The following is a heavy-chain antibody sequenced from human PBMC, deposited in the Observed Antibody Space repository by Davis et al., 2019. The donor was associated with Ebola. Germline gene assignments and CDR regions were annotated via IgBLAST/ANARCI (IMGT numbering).Heavy chain of an antibody. J-gene: IGHJ4*02. CDR1: GFTFSIYS. D-gene: IGHD4-23*01. Sequence: GESLKISCAGSGFTFSIYSMNWVRQAPGKGLEWLSYIQKSTGATQYADSVKGRFTISRDNSKNTLYLQMNSLRAEDTAVYYCARDTVGFDYWGQGTLVTVSS. CDR3: ARDTVGFDY. V-gene: IGHV3-48*01. CDR2: IQKSTGAT.